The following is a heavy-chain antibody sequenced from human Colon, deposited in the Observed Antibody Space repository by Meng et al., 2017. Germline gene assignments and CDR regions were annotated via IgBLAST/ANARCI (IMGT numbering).Heavy chain of an antibody. CDR1: CGSINSADYY. D-gene: IGHD2-2*01. V-gene: IGHV4-30-4*01. Sequence: QVQLQESGPGVVKPSQTLSLTCTFSCGSINSADYYWNWIRQSPGKGLEWLGYIQSSGNTYYTPSLKSRLTMSLDTSKNQFSLRLTSVTAADTAVYYCARNPVIPDARTFDFWGQGALVTVSS. CDR3: ARNPVIPDARTFDF. CDR2: IQSSGNT. J-gene: IGHJ4*02.